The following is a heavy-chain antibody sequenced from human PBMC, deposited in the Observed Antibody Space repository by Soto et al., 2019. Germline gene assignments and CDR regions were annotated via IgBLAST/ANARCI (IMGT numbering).Heavy chain of an antibody. Sequence: GGSLRLSCAASGFTFDTYATHWVRQAPGKGLEWVAVISYDGSNQLYAGSVKGRFTVSRDNSKNTLYLQVNSLRNDDTAVYYCTRGLLTDFFDYWGQGALVTVSS. CDR3: TRGLLTDFFDY. J-gene: IGHJ4*02. V-gene: IGHV3-30-3*01. CDR1: GFTFDTYA. CDR2: ISYDGSNQ.